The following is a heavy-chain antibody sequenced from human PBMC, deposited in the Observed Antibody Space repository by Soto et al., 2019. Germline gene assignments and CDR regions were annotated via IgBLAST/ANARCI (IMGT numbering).Heavy chain of an antibody. CDR2: IIPIFGTA. CDR3: ARGCSGGSCYSPYNWFDP. V-gene: IGHV1-69*06. Sequence: QVQLVQSGAEGKKPGSSVKVSCKASGGTFSSYAISWVRQAPGQGLEWMGGIIPIFGTANYAQKFQGRVTITADKSTSTAYMELSSLRSEDTSVYYCARGCSGGSCYSPYNWFDPWGQGTLVTVSS. CDR1: GGTFSSYA. D-gene: IGHD2-15*01. J-gene: IGHJ5*02.